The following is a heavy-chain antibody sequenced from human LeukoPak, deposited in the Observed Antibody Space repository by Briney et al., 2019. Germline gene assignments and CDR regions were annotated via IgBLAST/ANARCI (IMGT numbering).Heavy chain of an antibody. J-gene: IGHJ4*02. Sequence: GGSLTLSCAPSVFTFNSYGMHWLRQAPGEGLEWVSNISGSGDPTYCADSVKGRFTISRDNSENTLYLQLNSLRAEDTAVYYCAKVKSSGYYPTDLDYWGQGTLVTVSS. D-gene: IGHD3-22*01. CDR3: AKVKSSGYYPTDLDY. V-gene: IGHV3-23*01. CDR2: ISGSGDPT. CDR1: VFTFNSYG.